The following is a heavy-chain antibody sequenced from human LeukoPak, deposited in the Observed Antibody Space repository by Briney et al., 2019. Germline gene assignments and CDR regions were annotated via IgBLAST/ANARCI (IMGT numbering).Heavy chain of an antibody. Sequence: SQTLSLTCAISGDSVSSNSAAWNWIRQSPSRGLEWLGRTYYRSKWYNDYAVSVKSRITINPDTSKNQFSLQLNSVTPEDTAVYYCARVPVVVVAATRYYYYYMDVWGKGTTVTVSS. CDR3: ARVPVVVVAATRYYYYYMDV. J-gene: IGHJ6*03. CDR1: GDSVSSNSAA. V-gene: IGHV6-1*01. CDR2: TYYRSKWYN. D-gene: IGHD2-15*01.